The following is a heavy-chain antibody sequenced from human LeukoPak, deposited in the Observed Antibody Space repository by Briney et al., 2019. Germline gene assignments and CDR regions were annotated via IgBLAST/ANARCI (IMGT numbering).Heavy chain of an antibody. V-gene: IGHV3-30*18. D-gene: IGHD3-10*01. CDR3: AKDLGLYYYGSGSYADY. Sequence: PGESLRLSCAASGFTFSSYGMHWVRQAPGKGLEWVAVISYDGSNKYYADSVKGRFTISRDNSKNTLYLQMNSLRAEDTAVYYCAKDLGLYYYGSGSYADYWGQGTLVTVSS. CDR2: ISYDGSNK. CDR1: GFTFSSYG. J-gene: IGHJ4*02.